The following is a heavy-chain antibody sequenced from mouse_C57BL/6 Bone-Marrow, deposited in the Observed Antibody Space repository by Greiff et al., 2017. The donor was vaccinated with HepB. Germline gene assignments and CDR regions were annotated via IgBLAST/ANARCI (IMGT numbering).Heavy chain of an antibody. D-gene: IGHD1-1*01. Sequence: EVQRVESGPGLAKPSQTLSLTCSVTGYSITSDYWNWIRKFPGNKLEYMGYISYSGSTYYNPSLKSRISITRDTSKNQYYLQLNSVTTEDTATYYCARYTGAGSSYDAMDYWGQGTSVTVSS. CDR1: GYSITSDY. J-gene: IGHJ4*01. V-gene: IGHV3-8*01. CDR2: ISYSGST. CDR3: ARYTGAGSSYDAMDY.